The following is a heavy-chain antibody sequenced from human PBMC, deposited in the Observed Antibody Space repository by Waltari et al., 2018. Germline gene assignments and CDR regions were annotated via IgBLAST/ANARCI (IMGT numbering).Heavy chain of an antibody. D-gene: IGHD6-6*01. CDR2: IYYSGST. Sequence: QVQLQESGPGLVKPSETLSLTCTVSGGPISSYYWSWIRQPPGKGLEWIGYIYYSGSTNYNPTLKSRVTISVDTAKNQCSLKLSSVTAADTAVYYCAIGCSEYPDDAFDIWGQGTMVTVSS. CDR3: AIGCSEYPDDAFDI. CDR1: GGPISSYY. V-gene: IGHV4-59*01. J-gene: IGHJ3*02.